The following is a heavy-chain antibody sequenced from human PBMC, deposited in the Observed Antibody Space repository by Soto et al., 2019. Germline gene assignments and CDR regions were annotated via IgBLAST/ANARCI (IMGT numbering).Heavy chain of an antibody. Sequence: QVQVVQSGPELKKPGASVKVSCKTSGYSFYNSGISWVRQAPGQGLEWMGWISVYSGYAHYAQKFQGRVIMTADTFTSTSYMELRGLRSDDTAMYYCSKNGTTWFAAWGQGTLVTVSS. CDR2: ISVYSGYA. D-gene: IGHD1-1*01. J-gene: IGHJ5*02. V-gene: IGHV1-18*01. CDR1: GYSFYNSG. CDR3: SKNGTTWFAA.